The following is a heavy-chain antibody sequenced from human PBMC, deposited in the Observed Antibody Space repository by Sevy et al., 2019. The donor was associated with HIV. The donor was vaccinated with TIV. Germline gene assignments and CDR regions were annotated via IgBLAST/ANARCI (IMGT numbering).Heavy chain of an antibody. J-gene: IGHJ5*02. D-gene: IGHD6-13*01. CDR3: ATLGAAAGTVSPT. V-gene: IGHV1-2*02. CDR1: GYTFTGYY. CDR2: INPNSGGT. Sequence: ASVKVSCKASGYTFTGYYMHWVRQAPGQGLEWMGWINPNSGGTNYAQKFQGRVTMTRDTSISTAYMELSRLRSDDTAVYYCATLGAAAGTVSPTWVQGTLVTVSS.